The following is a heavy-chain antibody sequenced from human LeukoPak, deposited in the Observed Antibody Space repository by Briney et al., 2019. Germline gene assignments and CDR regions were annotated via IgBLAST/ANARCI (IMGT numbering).Heavy chain of an antibody. D-gene: IGHD1-26*01. CDR2: ISGSGGST. CDR3: AKDVGKWESLHFFDY. J-gene: IGHJ4*02. V-gene: IGHV3-23*01. Sequence: GGSLRLSCAASGFTFSSYAMSWVRQAPGKGLEWVSAISGSGGSTYYADSVKGRFTISRDDSRNTLYLQMNSLRGDDTAVYYCAKDVGKWESLHFFDYWGQGTLVTVSS. CDR1: GFTFSSYA.